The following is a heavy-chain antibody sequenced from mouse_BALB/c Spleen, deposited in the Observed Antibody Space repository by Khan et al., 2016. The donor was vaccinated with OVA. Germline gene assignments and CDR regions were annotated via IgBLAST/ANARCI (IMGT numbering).Heavy chain of an antibody. V-gene: IGHV5-6-5*01. CDR1: GLTFSNYA. CDR3: ARDYWVAY. J-gene: IGHJ3*01. Sequence: EVELVESGGGLVKPGGSLKLSCAASGLTFSNYAMSWVRQSPEKRLEWVASISSGDSTYYPDSVKGRFTISRDNARNILYLQMSSLRSEDTAMYYCARDYWVAYWGQGTLVTVSA. CDR2: ISSGDST.